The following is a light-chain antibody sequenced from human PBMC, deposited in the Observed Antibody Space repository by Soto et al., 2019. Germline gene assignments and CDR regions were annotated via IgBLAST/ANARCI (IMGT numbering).Light chain of an antibody. Sequence: DIQMTQSPSTLSASVGDRVTITCRASQSLSRWLAWYQQKPGKAPKVLIYDAYSLESGVPSRFSGSGSGTEFSLTISRLQPDDFASYYCQQYNSFPLTFGGGTTVEI. J-gene: IGKJ4*01. CDR3: QQYNSFPLT. CDR2: DAY. CDR1: QSLSRW. V-gene: IGKV1-5*01.